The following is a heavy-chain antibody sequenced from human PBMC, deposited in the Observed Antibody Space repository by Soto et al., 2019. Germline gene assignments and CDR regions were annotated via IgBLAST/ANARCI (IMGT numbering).Heavy chain of an antibody. V-gene: IGHV4-39*01. CDR2: IYYSGTT. CDR3: AKGRNLNWNHNFDS. D-gene: IGHD1-1*01. Sequence: SETLSLTCTVSGGSISSISYCWDWIRQPPGKGLEWVGTIYYSGTTYYYPSLRGRVTISVDTSKNQFSLKLSTVTAADTAVYYCAKGRNLNWNHNFDSWGQGTLVTVSS. CDR1: GGSISSISYC. J-gene: IGHJ4*02.